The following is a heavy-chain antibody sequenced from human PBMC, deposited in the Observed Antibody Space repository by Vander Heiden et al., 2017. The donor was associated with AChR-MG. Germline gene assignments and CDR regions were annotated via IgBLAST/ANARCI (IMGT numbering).Heavy chain of an antibody. CDR2: IYYSGST. V-gene: IGHV4-31*03. D-gene: IGHD2-8*01. Sequence: QVQLQESGPGLVKPSQTLSLTCTVPGGSIRRGGYYWSWIRQHPGKGLEWIGYIYYSGSTYYNPSLKSRVTISVDTSKNQFSLKLSSVTAADTAVYYCARDRVCTNGVCGGWFDPWGQGTLVTVSS. J-gene: IGHJ5*02. CDR3: ARDRVCTNGVCGGWFDP. CDR1: GGSIRRGGYY.